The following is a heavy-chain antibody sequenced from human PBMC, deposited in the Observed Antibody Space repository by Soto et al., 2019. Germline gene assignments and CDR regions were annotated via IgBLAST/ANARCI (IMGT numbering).Heavy chain of an antibody. D-gene: IGHD1-7*01. CDR2: TYYRSKWYN. CDR3: ARDGGPDNGNYNNWFDP. CDR1: GDSVSSNSAA. V-gene: IGHV6-1*01. Sequence: SQTLSLTCAISGDSVSSNSAAWNWIRQSPSRGLEWLGRTYYRSKWYNDYAVSVKSRITINPDTSKNQFSLQLNSVTPEDTAVYYCARDGGPDNGNYNNWFDPWGQGTLVTVSS. J-gene: IGHJ5*02.